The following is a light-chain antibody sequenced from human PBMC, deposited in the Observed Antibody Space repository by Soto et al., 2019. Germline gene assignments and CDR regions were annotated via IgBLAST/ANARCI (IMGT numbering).Light chain of an antibody. CDR1: SSDVGGYNY. Sequence: QSALTQPASVSGSPGQSITISCTGTSSDVGGYNYVSWYQQHPGKAPNLMIYEVSNRPSGVSNRFSGSKSGNTDSLTISGHQAEDEADYYCSESTSHSTLGVFGGGTNLTV. CDR3: SESTSHSTLGV. J-gene: IGLJ2*01. CDR2: EVS. V-gene: IGLV2-14*01.